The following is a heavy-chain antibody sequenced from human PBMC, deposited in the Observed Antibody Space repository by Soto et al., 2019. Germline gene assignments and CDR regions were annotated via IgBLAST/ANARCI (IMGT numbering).Heavy chain of an antibody. V-gene: IGHV4-59*01. CDR1: GGSMSGYY. Sequence: QVQLQESGPGLKKASETLSLTCTGSGGSMSGYYWSWVRQPPGKGLEWIGFIYDIWTTNYNAALKSRGTISIDTSKNQFALRLNSVTGADTAVYYCASVSHIVVVPAVRGAFDIWGQGTMITVPS. CDR3: ASVSHIVVVPAVRGAFDI. D-gene: IGHD2-21*02. CDR2: IYDIWTT. J-gene: IGHJ3*02.